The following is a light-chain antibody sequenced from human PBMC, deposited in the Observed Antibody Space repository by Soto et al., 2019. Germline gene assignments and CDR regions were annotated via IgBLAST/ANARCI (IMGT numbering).Light chain of an antibody. CDR1: QRIRNY. J-gene: IGKJ2*01. Sequence: DIQMTQSPSSLSASVGDRVTITCRASQRIRNYLNWYQQKPGKAPKLLIYAAPSLQSGVPSRFSGGGSGADFTLAISSLQPEDSATYYCQQSYSTPYTFGQGTKLEIK. V-gene: IGKV1-39*01. CDR2: AAP. CDR3: QQSYSTPYT.